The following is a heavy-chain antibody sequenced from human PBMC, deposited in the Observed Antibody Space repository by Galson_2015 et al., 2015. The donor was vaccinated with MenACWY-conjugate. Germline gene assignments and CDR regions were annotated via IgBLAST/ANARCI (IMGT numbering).Heavy chain of an antibody. CDR3: VRDGDYGDNEGMDV. V-gene: IGHV3-7*03. Sequence: SLRLSCAASGFRFTDYWMTWVRQAPGKGLEWVANIHQDGGRKYYADSLKGRFTISRDNAKNSVFLQMTSLRPEDTAVYHCVRDGDYGDNEGMDVWGQGTTVTVSS. D-gene: IGHD4-17*01. CDR2: IHQDGGRK. J-gene: IGHJ6*02. CDR1: GFRFTDYW.